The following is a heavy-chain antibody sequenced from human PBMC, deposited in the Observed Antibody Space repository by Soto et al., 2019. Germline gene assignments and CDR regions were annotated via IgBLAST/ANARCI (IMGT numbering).Heavy chain of an antibody. CDR1: GVSITPYF. D-gene: IGHD3-9*01. CDR3: ARHFDVDPSLDHYYFDL. J-gene: IGHJ2*01. Sequence: QVQLQESGPGLVKPSETLSLTCTVSGVSITPYFWSWIRQPAGEAPEWLGHIYASGRTTYNPSLKSRVTMFVSQTQVSLRLTSVTAADTAVYYCARHFDVDPSLDHYYFDLWGCGALVTVSS. CDR2: IYASGRT. V-gene: IGHV4-4*07.